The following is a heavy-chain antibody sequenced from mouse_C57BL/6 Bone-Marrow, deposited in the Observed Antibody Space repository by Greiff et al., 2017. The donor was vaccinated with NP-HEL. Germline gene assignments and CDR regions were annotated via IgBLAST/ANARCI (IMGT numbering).Heavy chain of an antibody. CDR3: ASDRCYCISFYYFYY. CDR2: INYDGSST. D-gene: IGHD1-1*01. J-gene: IGHJ2*01. CDR1: GFTFSDYY. Sequence: EVKLVESEGGLVQPGSSMKLSCTASGFTFSDYYMAWVRQVPEKGLEWVANINYDGSSTYYLDYLKSRFIISRANAKNILYLQMSSLMSEDTASYYCASDRCYCISFYYFYYWGQGTTLTVSS. V-gene: IGHV5-16*01.